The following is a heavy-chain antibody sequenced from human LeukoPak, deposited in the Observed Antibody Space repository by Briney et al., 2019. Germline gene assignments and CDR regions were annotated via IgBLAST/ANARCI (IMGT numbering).Heavy chain of an antibody. J-gene: IGHJ4*02. CDR3: ARALYGDYENYFDY. Sequence: GGSLRLSYAASGFTFSSYAMHWVRQAPGKGLEWVAVISYDGSNKYYADSVKGRFTISRDNSKNTLYLQMNSLRAEDTAVYYCARALYGDYENYFDYWGQGTLVTVSS. D-gene: IGHD4-17*01. V-gene: IGHV3-30*04. CDR1: GFTFSSYA. CDR2: ISYDGSNK.